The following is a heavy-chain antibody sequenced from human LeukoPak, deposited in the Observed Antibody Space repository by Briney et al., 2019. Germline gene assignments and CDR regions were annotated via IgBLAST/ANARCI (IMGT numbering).Heavy chain of an antibody. CDR3: ARAGYSSGWRSIDY. V-gene: IGHV3-23*01. J-gene: IGHJ4*02. D-gene: IGHD6-19*01. CDR2: ISANGGAT. Sequence: GGSLRLSCAASGFTFSNFAMSWVRQAPGKGLECVSLISANGGATYYADSVKGRITISRDDSKNTLYLQMNSLRVEDTAVYYCARAGYSSGWRSIDYWGQGTLVTVSS. CDR1: GFTFSNFA.